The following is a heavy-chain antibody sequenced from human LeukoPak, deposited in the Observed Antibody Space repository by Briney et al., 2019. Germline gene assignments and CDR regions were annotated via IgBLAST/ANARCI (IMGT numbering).Heavy chain of an antibody. Sequence: PSETLSLTCTVSGGSISSGGYYWSWIRQHPGKGLEWIGYIYYSGSTYYNPSLKSRVTISVDTSKNQFSLKLSSVTAADTAVYYCARQYSSSGYDYWGQGTLVTVSS. CDR2: IYYSGST. V-gene: IGHV4-31*03. CDR3: ARQYSSSGYDY. J-gene: IGHJ4*02. D-gene: IGHD6-13*01. CDR1: GGSISSGGYY.